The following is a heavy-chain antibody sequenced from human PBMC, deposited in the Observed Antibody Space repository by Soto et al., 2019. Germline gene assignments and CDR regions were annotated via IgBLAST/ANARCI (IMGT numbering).Heavy chain of an antibody. V-gene: IGHV4-38-2*02. CDR2: IYHSGST. J-gene: IGHJ4*02. D-gene: IGHD1-1*01. Sequence: SETLSLTCAVSGYSISTGFNWGWIRQPPGKGLEWIGSIYHSGSTYYNLSLKSRVTISADTSKNQISLKLISVTAADTALYYCARDWGTGFYNFDSWGQGKPVTVYS. CDR3: ARDWGTGFYNFDS. CDR1: GYSISTGFN.